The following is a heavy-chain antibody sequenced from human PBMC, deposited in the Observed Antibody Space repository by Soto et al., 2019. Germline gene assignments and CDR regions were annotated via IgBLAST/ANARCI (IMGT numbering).Heavy chain of an antibody. J-gene: IGHJ5*02. Sequence: QVQLQESGPGLVKPSETLSLTCTVSGGSISSYYWSWIRQPPGKGLEWIGYIYYSGSTNYNPSLKSRVTISVDTSKNQFSLKLSSVTAADTGVYYCARDRFDSRPTGGFDPWGQGTLVTVSS. CDR1: GGSISSYY. CDR3: ARDRFDSRPTGGFDP. D-gene: IGHD3-22*01. CDR2: IYYSGST. V-gene: IGHV4-59*01.